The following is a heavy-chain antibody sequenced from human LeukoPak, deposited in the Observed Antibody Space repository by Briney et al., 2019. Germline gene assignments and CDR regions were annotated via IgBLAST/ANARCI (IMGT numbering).Heavy chain of an antibody. CDR3: ARRHQDDFWSGYYFHYYYMDV. D-gene: IGHD3-3*01. V-gene: IGHV4-34*01. J-gene: IGHJ6*03. CDR2: INHSGST. Sequence: SESLSLTCAVYGGSFSGYYWSWIRQPPGKGLEWIGEINHSGSTNYNPSLKSRVTISVDTSKNQFSLKLSSVTAADTAVYYCARRHQDDFWSGYYFHYYYMDVWGKGTTVTVSS. CDR1: GGSFSGYY.